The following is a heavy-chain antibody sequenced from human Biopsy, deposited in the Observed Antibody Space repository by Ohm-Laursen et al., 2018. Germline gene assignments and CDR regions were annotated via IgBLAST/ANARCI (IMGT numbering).Heavy chain of an antibody. J-gene: IGHJ6*02. CDR3: ARDSGIRNYGNFKYYHYYGMDV. CDR2: IYYSVMT. D-gene: IGHD4-11*01. Sequence: PSETLSLTCTVSGDSVTKYYWSWIRQPPGKGLEWIGHIYYSVMTNYNPSLQSRVSISVDTSRNQVSLTLSSVTAADTAVYYCARDSGIRNYGNFKYYHYYGMDVWGQGTKVTVSS. V-gene: IGHV4-59*02. CDR1: GDSVTKYY.